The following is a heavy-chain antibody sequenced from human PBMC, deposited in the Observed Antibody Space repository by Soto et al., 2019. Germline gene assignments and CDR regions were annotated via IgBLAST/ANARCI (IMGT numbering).Heavy chain of an antibody. D-gene: IGHD6-19*01. CDR1: GYTFTSYG. Sequence: ASVKVSCKASGYTFTSYGISWVRQAPGQGLEWMGWISAYNGNTNYAQKLQGRVTMTTDTSTSTAYMELRSLRSDDTAVYYCARDQFSIAVAGPLDAFDIWGQGTMVTVSS. CDR3: ARDQFSIAVAGPLDAFDI. V-gene: IGHV1-18*01. J-gene: IGHJ3*02. CDR2: ISAYNGNT.